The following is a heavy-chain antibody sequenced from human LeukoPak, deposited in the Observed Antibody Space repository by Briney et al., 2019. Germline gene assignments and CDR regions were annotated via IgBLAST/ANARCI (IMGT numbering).Heavy chain of an antibody. CDR1: GGSITSSSYY. V-gene: IGHV4-39*01. D-gene: IGHD3-3*01. Sequence: SETLSLTCTVSGGSITSSSYYWGWIRQPPGKGLEWIGTIYYSGSTYYNPSLKSRVTISVDTSKNQFSLKLSSVTAADTAVYYCARHHDFWSGYHYYYYGMDVWGQGTLVTVSS. J-gene: IGHJ6*02. CDR3: ARHHDFWSGYHYYYYGMDV. CDR2: IYYSGST.